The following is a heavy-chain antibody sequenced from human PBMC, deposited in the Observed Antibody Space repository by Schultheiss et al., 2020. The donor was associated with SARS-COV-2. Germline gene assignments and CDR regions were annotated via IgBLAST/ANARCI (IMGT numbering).Heavy chain of an antibody. CDR2: IWYDGSNK. CDR3: ARGYSSSWPYFDY. D-gene: IGHD6-13*01. J-gene: IGHJ4*02. Sequence: GESLKISCAASGFTFSSYEMNWVRQAPGKGLEWVAVIWYDGSNKYYADSVKGRFTISRDNSKNTLYLQMNSLRAEDTAVYYCARGYSSSWPYFDYWGQGTLVTVSS. V-gene: IGHV3-33*08. CDR1: GFTFSSYE.